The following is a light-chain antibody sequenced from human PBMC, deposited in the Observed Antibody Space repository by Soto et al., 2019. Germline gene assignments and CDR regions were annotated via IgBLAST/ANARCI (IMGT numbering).Light chain of an antibody. CDR1: QSVGSN. J-gene: IGKJ1*01. CDR2: GAS. V-gene: IGKV3-15*01. Sequence: DIVMTQSPATLSVSPGGRATLSCRASQSVGSNVAWYQQKPGQPPRLLIYGASTRAAGVPARFGGSGYGRQFSLTISSLQSEDFAIYHCQQHNNWPPWTFGQGTKVEV. CDR3: QQHNNWPPWT.